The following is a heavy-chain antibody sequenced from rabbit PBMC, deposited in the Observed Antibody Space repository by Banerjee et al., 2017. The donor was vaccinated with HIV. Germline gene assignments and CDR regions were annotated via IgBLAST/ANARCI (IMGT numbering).Heavy chain of an antibody. J-gene: IGHJ2*01. CDR2: IYAGSGTT. Sequence: QEQLEESGGDLVKPEGSLTLTCTASGFTLSSSYWICWVRQPPGKGLEWIACIYAGSGTTYYASWVNGRFTVSSHNAQDTLYLELNSLTAADTATYFCARGGVGSTGYTYAFDPWGPGTLVTVS. CDR1: GFTLSSSYW. D-gene: IGHD1-1*01. V-gene: IGHV1S45*01. CDR3: ARGGVGSTGYTYAFDP.